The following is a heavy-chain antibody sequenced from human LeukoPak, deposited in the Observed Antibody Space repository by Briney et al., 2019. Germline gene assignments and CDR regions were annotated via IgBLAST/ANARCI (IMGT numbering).Heavy chain of an antibody. V-gene: IGHV4-34*01. J-gene: IGHJ4*02. CDR3: ARNSVPSFYSDTSGYFYY. Sequence: SETLSLTCGVSGGSFSGYYFSWVRQSPEKGLEWIGEINHSGSTNYNPSLKSRVIISVDTAKKQISLKLNSVTAADTAVYYCARNSVPSFYSDTSGYFYYWGQGTLVTVSS. CDR2: INHSGST. CDR1: GGSFSGYY. D-gene: IGHD3-22*01.